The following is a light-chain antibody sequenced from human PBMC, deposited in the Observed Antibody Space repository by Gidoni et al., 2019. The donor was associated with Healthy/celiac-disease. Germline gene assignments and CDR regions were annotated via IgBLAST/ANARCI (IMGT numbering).Light chain of an antibody. CDR2: GAS. J-gene: IGKJ1*01. Sequence: DIGLRHAPGTLSLSPGERATLSCRASQSVSSCYAAWYQQQPGQAPRLLIYGASSSATGIPDRVSGSGSGTYFTLTISLLAPEDSAVYYRQQYGSSPWTFGQGTKVEIK. V-gene: IGKV3-20*01. CDR1: QSVSSCY. CDR3: QQYGSSPWT.